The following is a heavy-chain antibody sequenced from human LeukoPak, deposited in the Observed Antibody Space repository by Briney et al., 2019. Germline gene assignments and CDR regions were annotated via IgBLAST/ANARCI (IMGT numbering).Heavy chain of an antibody. V-gene: IGHV4-39*01. J-gene: IGHJ3*02. Sequence: PSETLSLTCTVSGGSISSSSYYWGWIRQPPGKGLEWIGIIYYSGSTYYNPSLKSRVTISVDTSKNQFSLKLSSVTAADTAVYYCARQTDYYDSSGYYIDAFDIWGQGTMVTVSS. CDR1: GGSISSSSYY. D-gene: IGHD3-22*01. CDR3: ARQTDYYDSSGYYIDAFDI. CDR2: IYYSGST.